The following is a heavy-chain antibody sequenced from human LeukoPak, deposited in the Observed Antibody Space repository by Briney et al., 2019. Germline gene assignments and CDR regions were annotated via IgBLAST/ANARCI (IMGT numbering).Heavy chain of an antibody. V-gene: IGHV4-31*03. J-gene: IGHJ3*02. CDR1: GGSISSGGYY. Sequence: SETLSLTCTVSGGSISSGGYYWSWLRQHPGKGREWIGYIYFSGSTYYNPSLKSRVTISVYTSKNQFSLKLSSVTAADTAVYYCARLVPDDYGDPDAFDMWGQGTMVTVSS. CDR3: ARLVPDDYGDPDAFDM. CDR2: IYFSGST. D-gene: IGHD4-17*01.